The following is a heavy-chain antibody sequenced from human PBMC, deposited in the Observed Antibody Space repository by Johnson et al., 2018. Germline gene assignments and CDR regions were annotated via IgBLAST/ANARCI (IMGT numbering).Heavy chain of an antibody. Sequence: VQLQESGGGLVQPGGSLRLSCEASGFTFSRYWMHWVRQAPGKGLEWVSRIGDTGTSTYYADSVKGRFTISRYISKNTLYLQMNSLRAEDTAVYFCARTSRGAFDIWGQGTMVSVSS. CDR2: IGDTGTST. CDR3: ARTSRGAFDI. CDR1: GFTFSRYW. D-gene: IGHD3-10*01. V-gene: IGHV3-74*01. J-gene: IGHJ3*02.